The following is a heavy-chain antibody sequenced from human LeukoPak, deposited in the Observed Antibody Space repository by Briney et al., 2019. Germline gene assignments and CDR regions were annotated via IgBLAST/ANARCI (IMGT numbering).Heavy chain of an antibody. CDR2: INHSGST. V-gene: IGHV4-34*01. Sequence: SETLSLTCAVYGGSFSGYYWSWIRQPPGKGLEWIGEINHSGSTNYNPSLKSRVTISVDTSKNQFSLKLSSVTAADTAVSYCAREAHPRSGSYWGRRTYYFDYWGQGTLVTVSS. J-gene: IGHJ4*02. D-gene: IGHD1-26*01. CDR1: GGSFSGYY. CDR3: AREAHPRSGSYWGRRTYYFDY.